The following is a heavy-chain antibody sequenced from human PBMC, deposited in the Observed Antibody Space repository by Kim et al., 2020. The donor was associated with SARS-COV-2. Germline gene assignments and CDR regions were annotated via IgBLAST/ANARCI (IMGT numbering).Heavy chain of an antibody. CDR1: GFTFSSYS. CDR3: AREFWGIGTNFDY. D-gene: IGHD3-16*01. J-gene: IGHJ4*02. V-gene: IGHV3-21*01. Sequence: GGSLRLSCAASGFTFSSYSMNWVRQAPGKGLEWVSSISSSSSYIYYADSVKGRFTISRDNAKNSLYLQMNSLRAEDTAVYYCAREFWGIGTNFDYWGQGTLVTVSS. CDR2: ISSSSSYI.